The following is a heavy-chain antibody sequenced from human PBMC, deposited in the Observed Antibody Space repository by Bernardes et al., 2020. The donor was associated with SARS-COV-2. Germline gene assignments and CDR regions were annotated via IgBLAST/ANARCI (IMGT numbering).Heavy chain of an antibody. D-gene: IGHD6-6*01. CDR2: TYYRSKWYN. V-gene: IGHV6-1*01. CDR3: ARAAEYSSSDYYYYGMDV. CDR1: GDSVSSNSAT. Sequence: SQTLSLTCAISGDSVSSNSATWNWLRQSPSRGLEWLGRTYYRSKWYNDYAVSVKSQITINPDTSKNQFSLQLNSVTPEDMAVYYCARAAEYSSSDYYYYGMDVWGQGTTVTVSS. J-gene: IGHJ6*02.